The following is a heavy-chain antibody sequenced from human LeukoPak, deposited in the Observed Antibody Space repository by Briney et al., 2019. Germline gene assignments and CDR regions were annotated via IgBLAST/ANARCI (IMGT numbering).Heavy chain of an antibody. CDR3: VRGADMNYNFENSFYFDS. V-gene: IGHV3-33*01. CDR2: IWYDGSQR. CDR1: GFTMKNFG. Sequence: GGSLRLSCAVSGFTMKNFGMHWVRQAPGKGLEWVAVIWYDGSQRHYIDSVKGRFAISRENSMDTLSLEMNGLRVEDTAVYYCVRGADMNYNFENSFYFDSWGQGALVIVSS. D-gene: IGHD3-3*01. J-gene: IGHJ4*02.